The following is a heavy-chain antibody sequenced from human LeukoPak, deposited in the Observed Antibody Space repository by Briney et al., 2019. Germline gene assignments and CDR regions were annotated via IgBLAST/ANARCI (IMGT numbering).Heavy chain of an antibody. V-gene: IGHV4-34*01. CDR2: INHSGST. CDR3: ARGLGLLIDY. D-gene: IGHD2-21*01. Sequence: PSETLSLTCAVYGGSFSGYYWSWIRQPPGKGLEWIGEINHSGSTNYNPSLKSRVTISVDTSKSQFSLKLSSVTAADTAVYYCARGLGLLIDYWGQGTLVTVSS. J-gene: IGHJ4*02. CDR1: GGSFSGYY.